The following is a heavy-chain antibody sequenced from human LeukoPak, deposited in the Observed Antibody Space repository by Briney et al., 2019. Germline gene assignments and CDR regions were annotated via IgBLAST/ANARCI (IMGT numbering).Heavy chain of an antibody. J-gene: IGHJ4*02. V-gene: IGHV4-61*01. D-gene: IGHD6-13*01. Sequence: SGTLSLTCTVSGGSVSSGSYYWSWIRQPPGKGLEWIGYIYYSGSTNYNPSLKSRVTISVDTSKNQFSLKLSSVTAADTAVYYCASAYSSSWYALFDYWGQGTLVTVSS. CDR1: GGSVSSGSYY. CDR3: ASAYSSSWYALFDY. CDR2: IYYSGST.